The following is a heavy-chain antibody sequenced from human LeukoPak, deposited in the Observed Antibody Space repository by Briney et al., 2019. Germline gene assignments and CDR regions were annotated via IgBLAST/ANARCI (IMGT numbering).Heavy chain of an antibody. D-gene: IGHD6-6*01. V-gene: IGHV3-21*01. CDR3: ARGSAGMWAARPNAFDI. Sequence: PGGSLRLSCAASGFTFSGYSMNWVRQAPGKGLEWVSSISSSSSYIYYADSVKGRFTISRDNAKNSLYLQMNSLRAEDTAVYYCARGSAGMWAARPNAFDIWGQGTMVTVSS. CDR1: GFTFSGYS. J-gene: IGHJ3*02. CDR2: ISSSSSYI.